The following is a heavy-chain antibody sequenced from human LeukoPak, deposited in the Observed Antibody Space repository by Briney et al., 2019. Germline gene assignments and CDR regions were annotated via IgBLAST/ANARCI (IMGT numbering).Heavy chain of an antibody. V-gene: IGHV3-23*01. CDR1: GFTFSSYW. CDR3: TRQQYSSSSMTPFDY. Sequence: TGGSLRLSCAASGFTFSSYWMSWVRQAPGKGLEWVSAIRGSGDNTYHADSVKGRFTISRDNSKNTLFLQMNSLRAEDTAVYYCTRQQYSSSSMTPFDYWGQGTLVTVSS. D-gene: IGHD6-6*01. J-gene: IGHJ4*02. CDR2: IRGSGDNT.